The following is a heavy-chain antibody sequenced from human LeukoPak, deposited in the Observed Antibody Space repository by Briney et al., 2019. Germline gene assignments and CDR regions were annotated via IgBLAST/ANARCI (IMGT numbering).Heavy chain of an antibody. CDR1: GYIGTGYW. CDR2: IYPGDPDT. J-gene: IGHJ5*02. D-gene: IGHD2-2*01. V-gene: IGHV5-51*01. Sequence: LGASLKISCMGAGYIGTGYWIGWVRQMPEKELEWMGIIYPGDPDTRYSPSFQGQVTISADKSISTAYLQWSSLKASDTAMYYCARRRGYCSSTSCPRSLSVRERWFDPWGQGTLVTVSS. CDR3: ARRRGYCSSTSCPRSLSVRERWFDP.